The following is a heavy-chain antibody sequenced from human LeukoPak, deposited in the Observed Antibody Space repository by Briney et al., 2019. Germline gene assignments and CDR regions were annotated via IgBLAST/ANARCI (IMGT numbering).Heavy chain of an antibody. J-gene: IGHJ4*02. CDR2: IKQDGSEK. CDR3: TTRSPARYCSDGACYSSADY. V-gene: IGHV3-7*03. CDR1: GFTFNSYW. D-gene: IGHD2-15*01. Sequence: PGGSLRLSCAASGFTFNSYWMSWVRQAPGKGLEWVANIKQDGSEKYYVDSVKGRFTISRDNAKNSLYLQMNSLNTEDTAMYYCTTRSPARYCSDGACYSSADYWGQGTLVTVSS.